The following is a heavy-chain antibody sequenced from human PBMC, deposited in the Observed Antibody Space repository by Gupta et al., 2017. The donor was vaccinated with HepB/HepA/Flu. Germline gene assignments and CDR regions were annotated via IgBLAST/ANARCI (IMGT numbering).Heavy chain of an antibody. CDR1: GGSISSSGNY. Sequence: QLQLQESGPGLVKPSETLSLTCNVSGGSISSSGNYWAWIRQPPGKGLEYIGSIYYTGSTFSDPALKSRVNISVDTSKNHFSLNLSYGNGSDTAVYFCASALWGWNWFLDLWGRGTLVTVSS. V-gene: IGHV4-39*01. D-gene: IGHD3-16*01. CDR2: IYYTGST. J-gene: IGHJ2*01. CDR3: ASALWGWNWFLDL.